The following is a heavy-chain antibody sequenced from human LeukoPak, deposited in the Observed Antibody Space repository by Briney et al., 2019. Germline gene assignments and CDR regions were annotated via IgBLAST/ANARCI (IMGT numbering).Heavy chain of an antibody. Sequence: GGSLRLSCAASGFTFSDHYMDWVRQAPGKGLEWVGRTRNKANSYTTEYAASVKGRFTISRDDLKNSLYLQMNSLKTEDTAVYYCARVPGDYYDSSGYFYFFDYWGQGTLVTVSS. V-gene: IGHV3-72*01. CDR2: TRNKANSYTT. CDR3: ARVPGDYYDSSGYFYFFDY. D-gene: IGHD3-22*01. CDR1: GFTFSDHY. J-gene: IGHJ4*02.